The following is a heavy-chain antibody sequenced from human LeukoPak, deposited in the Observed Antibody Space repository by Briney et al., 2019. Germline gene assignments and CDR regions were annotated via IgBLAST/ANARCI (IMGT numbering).Heavy chain of an antibody. CDR1: GDNFSSYV. J-gene: IGHJ5*02. CDR2: IIPTLDVA. CDR3: TRKGVVVITEYNWFDP. Sequence: GASVKVSCKASGDNFSSYVITWVRQAPGQGLEWMGRIIPTLDVANFAQKFKGRVTITADKSTNTAHLELSSLRSEDTAVYYCTRKGVVVITEYNWFDPWGQGTLVTVSS. D-gene: IGHD3-22*01. V-gene: IGHV1-69*04.